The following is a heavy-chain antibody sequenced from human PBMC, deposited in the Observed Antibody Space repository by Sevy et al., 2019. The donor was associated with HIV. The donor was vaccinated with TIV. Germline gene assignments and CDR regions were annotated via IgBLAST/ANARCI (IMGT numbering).Heavy chain of an antibody. CDR2: ISGSGGST. J-gene: IGHJ6*02. D-gene: IGHD6-6*01. Sequence: GGSLRLSCAASGFTFSSYAMSWVRQAPGKGLEWVSAISGSGGSTYYADSVKGRFTISTDNSKNTLYLQMNSLRAEDTAVYYCANLEYSSSSEYYYGMDVWGQGTTVTVSS. CDR1: GFTFSSYA. CDR3: ANLEYSSSSEYYYGMDV. V-gene: IGHV3-23*01.